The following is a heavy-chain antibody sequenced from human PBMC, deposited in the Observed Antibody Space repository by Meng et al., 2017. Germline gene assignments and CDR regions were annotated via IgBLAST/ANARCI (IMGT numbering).Heavy chain of an antibody. CDR2: INHSGST. V-gene: IGHV4-34*01. Sequence: QAQLQRGGAGLLKPSETLSLPCAVYGGSFSGYYWSWIRQPPGKGLEWIGEINHSGSTNYNPSLKSRVTISVDTSKNQFSLKLSSVTAADTAVHYCARVGSFLRDYWGQGTLVTVSS. J-gene: IGHJ4*02. D-gene: IGHD2/OR15-2a*01. CDR3: ARVGSFLRDY. CDR1: GGSFSGYY.